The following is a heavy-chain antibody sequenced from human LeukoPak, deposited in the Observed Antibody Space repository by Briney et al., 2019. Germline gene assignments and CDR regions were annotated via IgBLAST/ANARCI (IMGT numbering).Heavy chain of an antibody. CDR2: INHSGST. V-gene: IGHV4-34*01. D-gene: IGHD2-2*01. CDR3: ASGLPAAKWSYMDV. CDR1: GGSFSGYY. J-gene: IGHJ6*03. Sequence: PSETLSLTCAVYGGSFSGYYWSWIRQPPGKGLGWIGEINHSGSTNYNPSLKSRVTISVDTSKNQFSLKLSSVTAADTAVYYCASGLPAAKWSYMDVWGKGTTVTVSS.